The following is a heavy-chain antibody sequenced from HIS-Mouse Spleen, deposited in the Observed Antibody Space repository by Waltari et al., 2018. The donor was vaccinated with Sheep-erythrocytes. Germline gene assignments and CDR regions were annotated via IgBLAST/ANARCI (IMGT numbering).Heavy chain of an antibody. V-gene: IGHV4-34*01. Sequence: QVQLQQWGAGLLKPSETLSLTCAVYGGSFSGYYWSWIRQPPGKGLEWIGEINHSGSTNSNPSLKSRVTISVDTSKNQFSLKLSSVTAADTAVYYCARGYCSSTSCYGYFQHWGQGTLVTVSS. CDR3: ARGYCSSTSCYGYFQH. D-gene: IGHD2-2*01. CDR1: GGSFSGYY. J-gene: IGHJ1*01. CDR2: INHSGST.